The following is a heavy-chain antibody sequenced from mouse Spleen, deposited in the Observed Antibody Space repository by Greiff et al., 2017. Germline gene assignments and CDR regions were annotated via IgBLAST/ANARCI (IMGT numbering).Heavy chain of an antibody. V-gene: IGHV5-9-1*01. CDR2: ISSGGSYT. Sequence: EVKLVESGGGLVKPGGSLKLSCAASGFTFSSYAMSWVRQTPEKRLEWVATISSGGSYTYYPDSVKGRFTISRDNAKNTLYLQMSSLRSEDTAMYYCARLTGHFDYWGQGTTLTVSS. J-gene: IGHJ2*01. CDR3: ARLTGHFDY. D-gene: IGHD4-1*01. CDR1: GFTFSSYA.